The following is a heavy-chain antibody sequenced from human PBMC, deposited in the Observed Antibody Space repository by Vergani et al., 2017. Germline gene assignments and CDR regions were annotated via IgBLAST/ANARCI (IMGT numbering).Heavy chain of an antibody. CDR3: ARSGYCSGGSCYPSFDY. Sequence: EVQLLESGGGLVQPGGSLRLSCAASGFTFSSYAMSWVRQAPGKGLEWVSVIYSGCSSTYCADSVKGRFTISRDNSKNTLYLQMNRLRAEDTAVYYCARSGYCSGGSCYPSFDYWGQGTLVTVSS. CDR2: IYSGCSST. V-gene: IGHV3-23*03. CDR1: GFTFSSYA. J-gene: IGHJ4*02. D-gene: IGHD2-15*01.